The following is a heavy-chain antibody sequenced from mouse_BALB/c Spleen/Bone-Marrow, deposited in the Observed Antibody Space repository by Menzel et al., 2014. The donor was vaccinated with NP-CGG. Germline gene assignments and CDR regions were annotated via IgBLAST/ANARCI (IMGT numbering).Heavy chain of an antibody. V-gene: IGHV1-7*01. CDR3: ARRYGSLWYFDV. J-gene: IGHJ1*01. D-gene: IGHD1-1*01. CDR2: INPSSGYT. Sequence: VQLQQSGAELAKPGASVKMSCKASGYTFTDYWMHWVKPRPGQGLEWIGYINPSSGYTEYNQKFKDKATLTADKSSSTAYMQLNILTSEDSAVYYCARRYGSLWYFDVWGAGTTVTVSS. CDR1: GYTFTDYW.